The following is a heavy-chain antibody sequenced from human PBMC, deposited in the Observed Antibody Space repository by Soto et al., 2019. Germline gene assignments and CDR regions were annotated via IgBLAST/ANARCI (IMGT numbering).Heavy chain of an antibody. CDR1: GGSSSSYY. CDR2: IYYSGST. D-gene: IGHD3-3*01. J-gene: IGHJ6*02. CDR3: ARVRYYDFWSGSLYYYGMDV. V-gene: IGHV4-59*01. Sequence: SETLSLTCTVSGGSSSSYYWSWIRQPPGKGLEWIGYIYYSGSTNYNPSLKSRVTISVDTSKNQFSLKLSSVTAADTAVYYCARVRYYDFWSGSLYYYGMDVWGQGTTVTVSS.